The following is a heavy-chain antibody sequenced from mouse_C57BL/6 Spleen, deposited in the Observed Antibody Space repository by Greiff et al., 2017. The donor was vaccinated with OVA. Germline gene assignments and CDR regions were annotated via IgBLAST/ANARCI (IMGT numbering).Heavy chain of an antibody. Sequence: EVKVVESGGGLVKPGGSLKLSCAASGFTFSSYAMSWVRQTPEKRLEWVATISDGGSYTYYPDNVKGRFTISRDNAKNNLYLQMSHLKSEDTAMYYCARDYDGYYRFDYWGQGTTLTVSS. CDR2: ISDGGSYT. CDR1: GFTFSSYA. D-gene: IGHD2-3*01. V-gene: IGHV5-4*01. CDR3: ARDYDGYYRFDY. J-gene: IGHJ2*01.